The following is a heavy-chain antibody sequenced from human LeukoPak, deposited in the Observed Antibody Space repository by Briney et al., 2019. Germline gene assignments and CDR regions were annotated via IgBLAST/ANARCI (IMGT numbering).Heavy chain of an antibody. Sequence: AGGSLRLSCVASGFTFSSYAMHWVRQAPGKGLEYVSAISSNGGSTYYANSVKGRFTISRDNSKNTLYLQMHSLRADDTAMYYCASLEAWLQLWGQGTLVTVFS. CDR1: GFTFSSYA. CDR3: ASLEAWLQL. V-gene: IGHV3-64*01. CDR2: ISSNGGST. D-gene: IGHD5-24*01. J-gene: IGHJ4*02.